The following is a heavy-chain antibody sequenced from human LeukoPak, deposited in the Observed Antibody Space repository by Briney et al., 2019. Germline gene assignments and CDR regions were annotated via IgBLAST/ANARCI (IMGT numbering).Heavy chain of an antibody. CDR3: ARHLGYCSSTSCYERYFDY. Sequence: GESLKISCKGSGYSFTSYWIGWVRQMPGKGLEWMGIIYPGDSDTRYSPSFQGQVTISADKSISTAYLQWSSLKASDTAMYYCARHLGYCSSTSCYERYFDYWGQGTLVTVSS. J-gene: IGHJ4*02. D-gene: IGHD2-2*01. CDR2: IYPGDSDT. V-gene: IGHV5-51*01. CDR1: GYSFTSYW.